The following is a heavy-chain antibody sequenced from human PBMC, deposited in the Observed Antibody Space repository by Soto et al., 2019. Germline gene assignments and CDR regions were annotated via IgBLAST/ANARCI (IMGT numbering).Heavy chain of an antibody. Sequence: EVQLVESGGTLVKPGDSLRLSCAASGFSFSIYWLSWVRQAPGKGLEWVGRIRSNNDGGTAAYGAPVQGRFTISRDDSKNTLYLQMNSLKTEDTAVYYCTTGKSGGADDWGQGTLVTVSS. J-gene: IGHJ1*01. CDR3: TTGKSGGADD. D-gene: IGHD1-26*01. CDR2: IRSNNDGGTA. CDR1: GFSFSIYW. V-gene: IGHV3-15*02.